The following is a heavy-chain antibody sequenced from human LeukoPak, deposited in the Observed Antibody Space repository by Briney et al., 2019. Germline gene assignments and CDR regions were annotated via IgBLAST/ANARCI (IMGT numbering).Heavy chain of an antibody. D-gene: IGHD6-19*01. V-gene: IGHV3-21*01. CDR1: GFTFSSYS. CDR3: AREVEQWLPGWFDP. Sequence: PGGSLRLSCAASGFTFSSYSMNWVRQAPGKGLEWVSSISSSSSYIYYADSVKGRFTISRDNAKNSLYLQMNSLRAEDTAVYYCAREVEQWLPGWFDPRGQGTLVTVSS. J-gene: IGHJ5*02. CDR2: ISSSSSYI.